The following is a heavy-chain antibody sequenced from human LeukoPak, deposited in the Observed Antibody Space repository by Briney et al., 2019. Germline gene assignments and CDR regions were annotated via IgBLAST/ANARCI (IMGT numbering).Heavy chain of an antibody. Sequence: SGTLSLICAVSGGSISSSNWWSWVGQPPGKRLEWIGEIYHSGSTNYNPSLKSRVTISVDTSKNQFSLKLTSVTAADTAVYYCASAYRDGYRGVDYWGQGTLVTVSS. V-gene: IGHV4-4*02. CDR2: IYHSGST. CDR3: ASAYRDGYRGVDY. J-gene: IGHJ4*02. D-gene: IGHD5-24*01. CDR1: GGSISSSNW.